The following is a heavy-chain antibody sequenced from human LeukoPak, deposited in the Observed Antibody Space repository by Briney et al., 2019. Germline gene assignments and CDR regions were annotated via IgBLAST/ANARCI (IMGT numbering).Heavy chain of an antibody. CDR3: ARAKGSSWYYFDY. CDR2: IYNSGST. D-gene: IGHD6-13*01. Sequence: SETLSLTCTVYGGSISSDYWSWIRQPAGKGLEWIGRIYNSGSTNYNPSLKSRVTMSVDTTKNQFSLKLSSVTAADAAVYYCARAKGSSWYYFDYWGQGTLVTVSS. CDR1: GGSISSDY. V-gene: IGHV4-4*07. J-gene: IGHJ4*02.